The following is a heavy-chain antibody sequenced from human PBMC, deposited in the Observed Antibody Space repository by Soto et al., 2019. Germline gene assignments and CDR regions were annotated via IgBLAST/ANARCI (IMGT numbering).Heavy chain of an antibody. CDR3: ARGLRYCSGGSCYYYYYGMDV. D-gene: IGHD2-15*01. CDR1: GYTFTGYY. CDR2: INPNSGGT. Sequence: GASVKVSCKASGYTFTGYYMHWVRQAPGQGLEWMGWINPNSGGTNYAQKFQGWVTMTRDTSISTAYMELSRLRSDDTAVYYCARGLRYCSGGSCYYYYYGMDVWGQGTTVTVSS. V-gene: IGHV1-2*04. J-gene: IGHJ6*02.